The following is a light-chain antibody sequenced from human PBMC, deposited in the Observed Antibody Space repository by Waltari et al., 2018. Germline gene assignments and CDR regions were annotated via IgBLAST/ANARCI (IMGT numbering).Light chain of an antibody. Sequence: DIQMTQSPSTLSAAVGDRVTFTCRASQAINNWLAWYQQKPGKAPTVLIYEASILESGVSSRFSGSGSGTEFTLTINSLQADDSATYYCQQYKSYPVTFGPGTKVDVK. CDR1: QAINNW. CDR3: QQYKSYPVT. J-gene: IGKJ1*01. CDR2: EAS. V-gene: IGKV1-5*03.